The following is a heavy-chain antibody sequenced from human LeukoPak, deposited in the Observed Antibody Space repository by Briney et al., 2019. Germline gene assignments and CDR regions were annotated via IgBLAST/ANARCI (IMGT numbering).Heavy chain of an antibody. CDR2: INPNSGGT. D-gene: IGHD6-13*01. Sequence: ASVKVSCKASGGTFSSYAISWVRQAPGQGLEWMGWINPNSGGTNYAQKFQGRVTMTRDTSISTAYMELSRLRSDDTAVYYCANLNGYSSSWEDYWGQGTLVTVSS. J-gene: IGHJ4*02. V-gene: IGHV1-2*02. CDR1: GGTFSSYA. CDR3: ANLNGYSSSWEDY.